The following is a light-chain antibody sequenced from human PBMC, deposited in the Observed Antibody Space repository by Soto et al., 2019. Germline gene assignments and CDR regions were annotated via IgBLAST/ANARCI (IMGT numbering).Light chain of an antibody. CDR3: SSYKIGTIRQLV. Sequence: QSVLTQPASVSGSPGQSINISCTGTSSDIGVYNYVSWYQHHPGKAPKLILYDVSNRPSGVSTPFSGSKSGNTASLTISGLQPEVEFVYYCSSYKIGTIRQLVFVT. CDR2: DVS. CDR1: SSDIGVYNY. J-gene: IGLJ1*01. V-gene: IGLV2-14*03.